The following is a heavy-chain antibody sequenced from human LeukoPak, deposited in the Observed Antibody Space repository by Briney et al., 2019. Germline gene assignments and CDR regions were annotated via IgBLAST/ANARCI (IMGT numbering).Heavy chain of an antibody. J-gene: IGHJ6*03. Sequence: SETLSLTCSVPSGFISLYYWSWIRQPPGKGLEWIGEINHSGSTNYNPSLKSRVTISVDTSKNQFSLKLSSVTAADTAVYYCARLRRGIAAFYYYYMDVWGKGTTVTISS. CDR2: INHSGST. CDR1: SGFISLYY. D-gene: IGHD6-25*01. CDR3: ARLRRGIAAFYYYYMDV. V-gene: IGHV4-34*01.